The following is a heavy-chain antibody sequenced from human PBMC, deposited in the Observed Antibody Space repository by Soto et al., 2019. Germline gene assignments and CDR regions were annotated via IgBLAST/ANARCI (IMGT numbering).Heavy chain of an antibody. J-gene: IGHJ4*02. CDR1: GGSISGYY. Sequence: SQTLSLTCTVSGGSISGYYWSWIRQPPGKRLEWIGYVYYSGSTNYNPSLKSRVTMSVDTSRNQSSLRLSSVTAADTAVYYCARDRGYRDYWGQGTLVTXSS. D-gene: IGHD5-12*01. V-gene: IGHV4-59*01. CDR2: VYYSGST. CDR3: ARDRGYRDY.